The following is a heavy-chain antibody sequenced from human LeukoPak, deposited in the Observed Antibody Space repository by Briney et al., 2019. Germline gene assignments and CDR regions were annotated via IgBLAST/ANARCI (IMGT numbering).Heavy chain of an antibody. Sequence: SETLSLTCAVYGGSFSAYYWSWIRQPPGKGLEWIGEINHSGSTNYNPSLKSRVTISVDTSKNQFSLKLSSVTAADTAVYYCAAYYFDSSTKRQNWGQGTLVTVSS. CDR1: GGSFSAYY. V-gene: IGHV4-34*01. CDR3: AAYYFDSSTKRQN. J-gene: IGHJ4*02. D-gene: IGHD3-22*01. CDR2: INHSGST.